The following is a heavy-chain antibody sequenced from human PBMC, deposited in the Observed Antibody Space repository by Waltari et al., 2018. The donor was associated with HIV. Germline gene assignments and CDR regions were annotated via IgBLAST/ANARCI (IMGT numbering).Heavy chain of an antibody. J-gene: IGHJ4*02. Sequence: EVQLVESGGGVGQPGRSLRLSCTSSGFTFSAFALTWVRQAPGKGLEWVGLIRSESSGGTTEYAASVKGRFTISRDDSRGVAYLQMDSLKIDDTAVYYCTGNGEYWGQGTLVTVSS. CDR2: IRSESSGGTT. CDR1: GFTFSAFA. CDR3: TGNGEY. D-gene: IGHD3-10*01. V-gene: IGHV3-49*04.